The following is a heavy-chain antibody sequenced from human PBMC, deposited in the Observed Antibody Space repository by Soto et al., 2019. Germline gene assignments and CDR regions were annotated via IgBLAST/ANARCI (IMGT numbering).Heavy chain of an antibody. J-gene: IGHJ4*02. D-gene: IGHD2-2*01. CDR1: GGSISSYY. Sequence: SETLSLTCTVSGGSISSYYWSWIRQPPGKGLEWIGYIYYSGSTHYNPSLKSRVTISVDTSKNQFSLKLSSVTAADTAVYYCARNYAPGYPFDYGGQGTLVPVPP. V-gene: IGHV4-59*08. CDR2: IYYSGST. CDR3: ARNYAPGYPFDY.